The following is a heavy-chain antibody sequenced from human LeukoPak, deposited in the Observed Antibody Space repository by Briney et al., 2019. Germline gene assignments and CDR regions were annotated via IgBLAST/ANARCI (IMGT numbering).Heavy chain of an antibody. J-gene: IGHJ4*02. CDR1: GGSISSISYY. CDR2: MYYSGST. Sequence: SETLSLTCTVSGGSISSISYYWGWIRQPPGKGLEWIVSMYYSGSTCNNPSLKSRVTISVDTSKNQFSLKLSSVTAADTAVYYCARATRAARHFDYWGQGTLVTVSS. V-gene: IGHV4-39*07. D-gene: IGHD6-6*01. CDR3: ARATRAARHFDY.